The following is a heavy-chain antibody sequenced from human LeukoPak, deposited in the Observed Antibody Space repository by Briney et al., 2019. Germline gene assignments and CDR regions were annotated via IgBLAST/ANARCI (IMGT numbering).Heavy chain of an antibody. CDR2: IKSKTDGCTT. Sequence: GGSLRLSCAASTFSFNNAWMSWFRQAPGKGLEWVGHIKSKTDGCTTDYAAPVQRRFTISRDDSKDRLYLQMNSLKTEDTAVYYCTAVPHDSAVWGQGTLVTVSS. CDR1: TFSFNNAW. CDR3: TAVPHDSAV. J-gene: IGHJ4*02. V-gene: IGHV3-15*01. D-gene: IGHD3-22*01.